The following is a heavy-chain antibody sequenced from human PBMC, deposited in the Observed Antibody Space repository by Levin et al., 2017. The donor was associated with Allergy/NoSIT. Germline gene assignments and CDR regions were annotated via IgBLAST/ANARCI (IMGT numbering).Heavy chain of an antibody. Sequence: SCAASGFTFSSYAMHWVRQAPGKGLEWVAVISYDGSNKYYADSVKGRFTISRDNSKNTLYLQMNSLRAEDTAVYYCARDGSVWGYGEAYYFDYWGQGTLVTVSS. CDR2: ISYDGSNK. CDR3: ARDGSVWGYGEAYYFDY. V-gene: IGHV3-30-3*01. J-gene: IGHJ4*02. D-gene: IGHD4-17*01. CDR1: GFTFSSYA.